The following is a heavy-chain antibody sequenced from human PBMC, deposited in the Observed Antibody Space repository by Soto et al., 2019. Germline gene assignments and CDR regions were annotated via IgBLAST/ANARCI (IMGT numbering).Heavy chain of an antibody. Sequence: SDTLSLTCAVYGGSFSGYYWSWIRQPPGKGLEWIGEINHSGSTNYNPSLKSRVTISVGTSKNQFSLKLSSVTAADTAVYYCARARWGKPRRAFDIWGQGTMVTVSS. CDR2: INHSGST. V-gene: IGHV4-34*01. D-gene: IGHD3-16*01. CDR1: GGSFSGYY. CDR3: ARARWGKPRRAFDI. J-gene: IGHJ3*02.